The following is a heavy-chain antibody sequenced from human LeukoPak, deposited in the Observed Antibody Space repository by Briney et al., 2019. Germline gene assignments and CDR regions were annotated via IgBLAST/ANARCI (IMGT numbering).Heavy chain of an antibody. CDR1: GGTFSSYA. CDR2: IIPILGIA. D-gene: IGHD3-9*01. Sequence: ASVKVSCKASGGTFSSYAISWVRQAPGQGLEWMGRIIPILGIANYAQKFQGRVTITADKSTSTAYMELSRLRSDDTAVYYCARVRPILTGYSTDRYFDLWGRGTLVTVSS. J-gene: IGHJ2*01. V-gene: IGHV1-69*04. CDR3: ARVRPILTGYSTDRYFDL.